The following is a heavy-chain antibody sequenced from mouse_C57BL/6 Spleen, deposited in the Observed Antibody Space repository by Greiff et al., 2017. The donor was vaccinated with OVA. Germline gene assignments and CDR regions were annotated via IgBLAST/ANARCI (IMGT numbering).Heavy chain of an antibody. V-gene: IGHV5-4*01. D-gene: IGHD2-5*01. Sequence: EVQVVESGGGLVKPGGSLKLSCAASGFTFSSYAMSWVRQTPEKRLEWVATISDGGSYTYYPDNVKGRFTIYRDNAKNNLYLQMSHLKSEDTAMYYCAREGAYYSNFDYWGQGTTLTVSS. CDR2: ISDGGSYT. CDR3: AREGAYYSNFDY. CDR1: GFTFSSYA. J-gene: IGHJ2*01.